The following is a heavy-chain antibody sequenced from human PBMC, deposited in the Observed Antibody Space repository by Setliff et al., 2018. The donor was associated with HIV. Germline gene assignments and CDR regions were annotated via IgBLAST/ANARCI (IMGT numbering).Heavy chain of an antibody. J-gene: IGHJ4*02. CDR1: GYTFSDYY. CDR2: INPHSGGT. D-gene: IGHD1-26*01. CDR3: ARQATKSFFDY. V-gene: IGHV1-2*06. Sequence: ASVKVSCKASGYTFSDYYFHWVRQAPGQGLEWMGRINPHSGGTNYAQKFQGRVTMTRDMSISTYYMELSSLTSDDTAVYYCARQATKSFFDYWGQGALVTVSS.